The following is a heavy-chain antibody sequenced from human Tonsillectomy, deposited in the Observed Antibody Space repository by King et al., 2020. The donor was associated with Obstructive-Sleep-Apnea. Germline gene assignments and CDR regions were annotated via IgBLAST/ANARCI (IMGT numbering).Heavy chain of an antibody. CDR1: GGSITNNKW. V-gene: IGHV4-4*02. D-gene: IGHD4-23*01. CDR2: IHQNGKR. Sequence: QLQESGPRLVKPSGTLSLTCGVSGGSITNNKWWTWVRQSPGKGLEWIGEIHQNGKRNYNPSLNSRVTISTDKSKNQVSLNLESVTAADTAVYYCASHLQTAGYGGFDIWGQGTMVTV. CDR3: ASHLQTAGYGGFDI. J-gene: IGHJ3*02.